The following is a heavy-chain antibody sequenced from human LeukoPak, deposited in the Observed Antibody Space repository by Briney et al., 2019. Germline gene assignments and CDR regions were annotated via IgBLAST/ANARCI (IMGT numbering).Heavy chain of an antibody. J-gene: IGHJ4*02. CDR1: RFTFSNYW. CDR3: AVTRTRGDH. CDR2: INQDGNDK. Sequence: TGGSLRLSCAASRFTFSNYWMTWIRQAPGKGLEWVANINQDGNDKYYVDSVKGRFTISRDNTKSSVFLQMNSLRAEDTAVYYCAVTRTRGDHWGQGTLVTVSS. V-gene: IGHV3-7*03. D-gene: IGHD3-10*01.